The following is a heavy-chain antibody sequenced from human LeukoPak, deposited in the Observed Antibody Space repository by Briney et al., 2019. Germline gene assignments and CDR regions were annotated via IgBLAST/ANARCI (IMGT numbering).Heavy chain of an antibody. D-gene: IGHD2/OR15-2a*01. Sequence: SETLSLTCAVYGGSFSGNNWGWIPQPPGKGLEWIGEINHSGSTYYNPSLKSRISISVDTSKNQFSLKLRSVTAADTAVYYCARPTSKLGSFDYWGQGTLVTVSS. CDR3: ARPTSKLGSFDY. V-gene: IGHV4-34*01. CDR1: GGSFSGNN. CDR2: INHSGST. J-gene: IGHJ4*02.